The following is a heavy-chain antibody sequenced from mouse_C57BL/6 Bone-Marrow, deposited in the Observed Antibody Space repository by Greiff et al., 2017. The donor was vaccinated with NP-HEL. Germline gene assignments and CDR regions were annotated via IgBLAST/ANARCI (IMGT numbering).Heavy chain of an antibody. Sequence: EVQLQESGGGLVQPGGSMKLSCAASGFTFSDAWMDWVRQSPEKGLEWVAEIRNKANNHATYYAESVKGRFTISRDDSKSSVYLQMNSLRAEDTGIYYCTALYYYGSSYVGYFDVWGTGTTVTVSS. J-gene: IGHJ1*03. D-gene: IGHD1-1*01. CDR1: GFTFSDAW. CDR2: IRNKANNHAT. CDR3: TALYYYGSSYVGYFDV. V-gene: IGHV6-6*01.